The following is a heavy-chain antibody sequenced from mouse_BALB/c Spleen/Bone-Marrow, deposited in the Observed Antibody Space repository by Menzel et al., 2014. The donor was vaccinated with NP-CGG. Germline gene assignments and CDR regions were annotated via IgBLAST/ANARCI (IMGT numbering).Heavy chain of an antibody. CDR2: ISSGGGST. J-gene: IGHJ2*01. CDR1: GFGFGSSD. V-gene: IGHV5-12-1*01. CDR3: ATHYYGRFDY. Sequence: EVHLVESGGGLVKPGGSLKLSCAASGFGFGSSDMSWVRQTPEKRLEWVAYISSGGGSTYYPDTVKGRFTISRDNAKNTLNLQMSSLKSEDTAMYYCATHYYGRFDYWGQGTTLTVSS. D-gene: IGHD1-2*01.